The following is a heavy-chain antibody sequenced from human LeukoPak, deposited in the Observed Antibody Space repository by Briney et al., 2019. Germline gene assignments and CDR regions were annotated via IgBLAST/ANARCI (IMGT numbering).Heavy chain of an antibody. Sequence: PGGSLRLTCGASGFIFSNYWMHWVRQVPGKGLVWVSGIENDGRSTRYADSVKGRFTVSRDNAQNTLYLQLNSLRVEDTALYYCVKDFAAAGPEGAFDVWGQGTMVTVSS. J-gene: IGHJ3*01. CDR3: VKDFAAAGPEGAFDV. D-gene: IGHD6-13*01. CDR2: IENDGRST. V-gene: IGHV3-74*01. CDR1: GFIFSNYW.